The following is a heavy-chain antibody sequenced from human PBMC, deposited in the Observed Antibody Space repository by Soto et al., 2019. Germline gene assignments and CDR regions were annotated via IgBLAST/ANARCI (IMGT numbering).Heavy chain of an antibody. J-gene: IGHJ6*02. V-gene: IGHV4-30-2*01. CDR2: IYHSGST. CDR3: ARDREYYGSGGVGYYGMDV. CDR1: GGSISSGGYS. Sequence: QLQLQESGSGLVKPSQTLSLTCAVSGGSISSGGYSWSWIRQPPGKGLEWIGYIYHSGSTYYNPSFKSRVTISVDRSKNQFSLKLSSVTAADTAVYYCARDREYYGSGGVGYYGMDVWGQGTTVTVSS. D-gene: IGHD3-10*01.